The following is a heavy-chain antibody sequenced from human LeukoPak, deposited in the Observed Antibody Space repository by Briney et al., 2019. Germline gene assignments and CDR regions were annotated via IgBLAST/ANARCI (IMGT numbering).Heavy chain of an antibody. CDR2: INHSGST. J-gene: IGHJ5*02. CDR1: GGSISSGGYY. Sequence: ETLSLTCTVSGGSISSGGYYWSWIRQPPGKGLEWIGEINHSGSTNYNPSLKSRVTISVDTSKNQFSLKLSSVTAADTAVYYCARGGNWFDPWGQGTLVTVSS. V-gene: IGHV4-39*07. CDR3: ARGGNWFDP.